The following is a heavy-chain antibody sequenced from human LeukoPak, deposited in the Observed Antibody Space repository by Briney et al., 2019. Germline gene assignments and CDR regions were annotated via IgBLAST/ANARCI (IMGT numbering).Heavy chain of an antibody. J-gene: IGHJ6*02. Sequence: QPSETLSLTCTVSGGSISSYYWSWIRQPPGKGLEWIGYIYYSGSTNYNPSLKSRVTISVDTSKNQFSLKLSSVTAADTAVYYCARVMNYDFWSGYYIEEYYYYGMDVWGQGTTVTVSS. V-gene: IGHV4-59*01. CDR2: IYYSGST. D-gene: IGHD3-3*01. CDR1: GGSISSYY. CDR3: ARVMNYDFWSGYYIEEYYYYGMDV.